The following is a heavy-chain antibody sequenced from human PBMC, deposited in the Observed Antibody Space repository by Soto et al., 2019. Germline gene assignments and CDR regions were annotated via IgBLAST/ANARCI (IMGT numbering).Heavy chain of an antibody. D-gene: IGHD2-15*01. J-gene: IGHJ5*02. CDR1: GGTFSSYA. V-gene: IGHV1-69*13. Sequence: GASVKVSCKASGGTFSSYAISWVRQAPGQGLEWMGGIIPIFGTANYAQKFQGRVTITADESTSTAYMELSSLRSEDTAVYYCARTPGIVVVVPYWFDPWGQGTLVTVSS. CDR3: ARTPGIVVVVPYWFDP. CDR2: IIPIFGTA.